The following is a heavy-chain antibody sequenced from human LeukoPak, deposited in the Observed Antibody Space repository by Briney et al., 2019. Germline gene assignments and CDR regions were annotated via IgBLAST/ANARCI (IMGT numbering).Heavy chain of an antibody. CDR3: ARGTLTAPRSAFDI. V-gene: IGHV1-2*04. CDR2: INPDSGGT. D-gene: IGHD1-14*01. Sequence: ASVKVSCRASGYTFTGYYMSWVRQAPGQGLEWMGWINPDSGGTHYAQNFQGWVTMTRDTSISTAYMELSRLRSDDTAVYYCARGTLTAPRSAFDIWGQGTMVTVSS. J-gene: IGHJ3*02. CDR1: GYTFTGYY.